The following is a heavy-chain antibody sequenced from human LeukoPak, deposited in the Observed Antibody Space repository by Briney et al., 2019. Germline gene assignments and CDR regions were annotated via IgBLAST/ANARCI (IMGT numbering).Heavy chain of an antibody. D-gene: IGHD4-17*01. CDR1: GFTLSSNY. V-gene: IGHV3-53*01. J-gene: IGHJ6*04. CDR2: IYSGGST. Sequence: GGSLRLSCAASGFTLSSNYMSWVRQAPGKGLEWVSVIYSGGSTYYADSVKGRFTISRDNSKSTFYIQMHSLRAEDTAVYYCARTLTVPTNMDVWGKGTTVTVSS. CDR3: ARTLTVPTNMDV.